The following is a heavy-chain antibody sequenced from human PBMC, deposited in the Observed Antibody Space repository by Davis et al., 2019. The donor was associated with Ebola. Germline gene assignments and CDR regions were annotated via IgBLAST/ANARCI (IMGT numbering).Heavy chain of an antibody. CDR2: IQSKTDGGTT. Sequence: PGGSLRLSCAASGFTFSNAWMSWVRQAPGKGLEWVGRIQSKTDGGTTDYAAPVKGRITISRDDSKNTLFLQMNSLKTEDTAVYYCTTDGRYCSTTSCYNLDYWGQGTLVTVSS. V-gene: IGHV3-15*01. D-gene: IGHD2-2*02. CDR3: TTDGRYCSTTSCYNLDY. CDR1: GFTFSNAW. J-gene: IGHJ4*02.